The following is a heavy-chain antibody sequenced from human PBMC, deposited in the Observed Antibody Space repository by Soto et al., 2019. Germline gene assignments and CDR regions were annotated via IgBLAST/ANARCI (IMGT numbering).Heavy chain of an antibody. J-gene: IGHJ4*02. D-gene: IGHD3-3*01. V-gene: IGHV4-39*01. Sequence: QLQLQESGPGLVKPSETLSLTCTVSGGSISSSSYYWGWIRQPPGKGLEWIGSIYYSGSTYYNPSLKSRVTISVDTSKNQFSMKLSSVTAADTAVYYCARRVEYYFDYWGQGTLVTVSS. CDR3: ARRVEYYFDY. CDR1: GGSISSSSYY. CDR2: IYYSGST.